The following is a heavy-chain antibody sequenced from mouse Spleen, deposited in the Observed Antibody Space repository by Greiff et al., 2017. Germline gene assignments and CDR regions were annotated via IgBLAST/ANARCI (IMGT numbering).Heavy chain of an antibody. J-gene: IGHJ4*01. CDR3: ARHVYYDYDGGGAMDY. Sequence: VKLVESGPGLVAPSQSLSITCTISGFSLTSYGVHWVRQPPGKGLEWLVVIWSDGSTTYNSALKSRLSISKDNSKSQVFLKMNSLQTDDTAMYYCARHVYYDYDGGGAMDYWGQGTSVTVSS. V-gene: IGHV2-6-1*01. CDR1: GFSLTSYG. D-gene: IGHD2-4*01. CDR2: IWSDGST.